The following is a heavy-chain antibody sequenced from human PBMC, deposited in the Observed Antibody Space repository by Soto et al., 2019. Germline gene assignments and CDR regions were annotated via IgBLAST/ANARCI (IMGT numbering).Heavy chain of an antibody. CDR1: GFTFSTNY. J-gene: IGHJ4*02. D-gene: IGHD5-18*01. Sequence: EVQLVESGGGLVQPGGSLSLSCAASGFTFSTNYMSWVRQAPGKGLEWVSIIYIGGDTYYADSVKGRFAISRDNSKNTVYLQMNSLRAEDTAVYYCTRGPQRYSYGYWGQGTMVTVSS. CDR2: IYIGGDT. V-gene: IGHV3-66*01. CDR3: TRGPQRYSYGY.